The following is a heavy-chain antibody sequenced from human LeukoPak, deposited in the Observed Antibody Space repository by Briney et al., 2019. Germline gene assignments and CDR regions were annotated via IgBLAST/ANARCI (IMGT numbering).Heavy chain of an antibody. J-gene: IGHJ4*02. CDR2: ISTYDDNI. CDR1: GCTLSSYA. CDR3: ARETYSNILTGTDY. V-gene: IGHV1-18*01. D-gene: IGHD3-9*01. Sequence: ASVKVSCKASGCTLSSYAISWVRRAPGQGLEWLGWISTYDDNINYAQSLQGGLTLTIDTSTSTAYMELRSLTSDDTAVYYCARETYSNILTGTDYWGPGTLVTVSS.